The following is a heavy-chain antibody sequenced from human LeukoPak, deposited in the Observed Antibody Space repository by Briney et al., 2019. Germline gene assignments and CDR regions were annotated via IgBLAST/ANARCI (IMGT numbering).Heavy chain of an antibody. CDR3: ARQSIAARQLDY. D-gene: IGHD6-6*01. CDR1: GYTFTGYY. J-gene: IGHJ4*02. CDR2: INPNSGGT. Sequence: ASVKVSCKASGYTFTGYYMHWVRQAPGQGLEWMGWINPNSGGTNYAQKFQCRVTMTRDTSISTAYMELSRLRSDDTAVYYCARQSIAARQLDYWGQGTLVTVSS. V-gene: IGHV1-2*02.